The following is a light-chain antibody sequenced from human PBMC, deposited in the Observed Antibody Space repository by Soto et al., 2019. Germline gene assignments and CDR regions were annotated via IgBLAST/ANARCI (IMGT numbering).Light chain of an antibody. CDR1: QSVSSSY. J-gene: IGKJ4*01. V-gene: IGKV3-20*01. CDR2: GAS. CDR3: QQYDSSPLT. Sequence: DIVLTQSPGTLSLSPGERATLSCRASQSVSSSYLAWYQQKPGQAPRLLIYGASIRATGIPDRFSGSGSGTDFTLTISRPEPEDFAVYYCQQYDSSPLTFGGGTKAEIK.